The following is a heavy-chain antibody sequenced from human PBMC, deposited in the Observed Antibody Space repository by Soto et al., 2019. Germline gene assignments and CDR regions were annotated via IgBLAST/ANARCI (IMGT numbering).Heavy chain of an antibody. D-gene: IGHD3-3*01. Sequence: PSETLSLTCAVYGGSFSGYYWSWVRQPPGKGLEWIGEINHSGSTNYNPSLKSRVTISVDTSKTQFSLKLSAVTAAETAVYYCARGVRFLEWLLRPNLFDPWGQGTLVTVSS. CDR3: ARGVRFLEWLLRPNLFDP. V-gene: IGHV4-34*01. CDR2: INHSGST. J-gene: IGHJ5*02. CDR1: GGSFSGYY.